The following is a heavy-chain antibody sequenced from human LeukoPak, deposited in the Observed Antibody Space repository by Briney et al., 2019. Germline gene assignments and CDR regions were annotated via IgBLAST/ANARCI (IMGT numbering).Heavy chain of an antibody. CDR2: IYYSGST. Sequence: SETLSLTCTVSGGSISSYYWSWIRQPPGKGLEWIGYIYYSGSTNYNPSLKSRVTISVDTSKNQFSLKLSSVTAADTAVYYCASDNMASSGWYGSYYYYMDIWGKGTTVTASS. D-gene: IGHD6-19*01. V-gene: IGHV4-59*01. CDR1: GGSISSYY. J-gene: IGHJ6*03. CDR3: ASDNMASSGWYGSYYYYMDI.